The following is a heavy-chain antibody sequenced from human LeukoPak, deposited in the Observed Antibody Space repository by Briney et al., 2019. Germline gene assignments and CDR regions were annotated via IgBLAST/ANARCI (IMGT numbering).Heavy chain of an antibody. CDR1: GFTFSSYS. J-gene: IGHJ4*02. Sequence: GGSLRLSCAASGFTFSSYSMIWVRQAPGKGLEWGSYISGSSSTIYYADSVKGRFTISRDNGKNTLYLQMNSLRAEDTAVYYCARGSTYYDSSGQVPFDYWGQGTLVTVSS. V-gene: IGHV3-48*01. CDR2: ISGSSSTI. CDR3: ARGSTYYDSSGQVPFDY. D-gene: IGHD3-22*01.